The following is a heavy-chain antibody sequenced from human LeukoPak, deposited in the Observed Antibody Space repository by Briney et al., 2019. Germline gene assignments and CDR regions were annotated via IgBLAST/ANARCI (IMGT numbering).Heavy chain of an antibody. CDR1: GFTFSDYY. CDR2: ISNSGSTI. V-gene: IGHV3-11*04. CDR3: ARDTSSSSDFDY. Sequence: GGSLRLSCAASGFTFSDYYMSWIRQAPGKGLEWVSYISNSGSTIYYADSVKGRFTISRDNAKNSLYLQMNSLRAEDTAVYYCARDTSSSSDFDYWGQGTLVTVSS. D-gene: IGHD6-6*01. J-gene: IGHJ4*02.